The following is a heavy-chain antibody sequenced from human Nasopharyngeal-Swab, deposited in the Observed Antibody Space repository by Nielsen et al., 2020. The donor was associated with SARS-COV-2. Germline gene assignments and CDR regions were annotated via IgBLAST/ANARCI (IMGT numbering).Heavy chain of an antibody. CDR1: GFTFDNYA. D-gene: IGHD6-19*01. CDR3: AKDGGGWYTSGWYYFDS. J-gene: IGHJ4*02. Sequence: GGSLRLSCAASGFTFDNYAISWVRQPPGRVLEWVSSIIGSGSNTYYRDSVKGRFTISRDNSQNTLYLQMNSLRAEDTALYYCAKDGGGWYTSGWYYFDSWGQQILVTVSS. CDR2: IIGSGSNT. V-gene: IGHV3-23*01.